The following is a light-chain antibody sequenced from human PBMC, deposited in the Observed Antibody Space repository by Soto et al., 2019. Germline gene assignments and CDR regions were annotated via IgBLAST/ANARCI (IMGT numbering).Light chain of an antibody. CDR3: SSYTSTSTLV. CDR2: EVS. CDR1: SSDVGGYNF. J-gene: IGLJ1*01. V-gene: IGLV2-14*01. Sequence: QSALTQPASVSGSPGQSITISCTGTSSDVGGYNFVSWYQQHPGKAPKLMIYEVSSRPSGVSNRFSGSKSGDTASLTISGLQAEDEADYYCSSYTSTSTLVFGTGTKLPVL.